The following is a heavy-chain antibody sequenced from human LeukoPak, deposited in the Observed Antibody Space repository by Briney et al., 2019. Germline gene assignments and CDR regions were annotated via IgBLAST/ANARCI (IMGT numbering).Heavy chain of an antibody. CDR1: GDSVSSNSAA. CDR2: TYYRSRWYN. CDR3: ARVTEKQYLPFDS. Sequence: PSQTLSLTCAISGDSVSSNSAAWNWIRQSPSRGLDWLRRTYYRSRWYNEYALSVKSRITINPDTSKNQFSLQLNPVTPEDTAVYYCARVTEKQYLPFDSWGQGTLVTVSS. D-gene: IGHD6-19*01. J-gene: IGHJ4*02. V-gene: IGHV6-1*01.